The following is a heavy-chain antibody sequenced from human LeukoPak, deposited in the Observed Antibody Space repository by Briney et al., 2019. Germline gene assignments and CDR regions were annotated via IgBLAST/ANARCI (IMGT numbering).Heavy chain of an antibody. V-gene: IGHV3-30*02. CDR3: AKDAGYGVYYYYYYMDV. CDR2: IRYDGSNK. Sequence: GGSLRLSCAASGFTFSSYGMHWVRQAPGKGLEWVAFIRYDGSNKYYADSVKGRFTISRDNSKNTLYLQMNSLRAEDTAVYYCAKDAGYGVYYYYYYMDVWGKGTTVTISS. D-gene: IGHD4-17*01. J-gene: IGHJ6*03. CDR1: GFTFSSYG.